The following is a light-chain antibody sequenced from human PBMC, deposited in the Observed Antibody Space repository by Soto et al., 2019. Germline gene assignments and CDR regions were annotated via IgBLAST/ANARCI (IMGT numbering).Light chain of an antibody. CDR2: DAY. V-gene: IGKV1-33*01. J-gene: IGKJ2*01. Sequence: DIQMTQSPSSLSASVGDRVTITCQASQDIRTNLNWYQQKPGKAPKLLIYDAYNLETWVPSRFSGSGSGTDFTFTISSLQPEDIATYYCQQDDNLPYTFGQGTKLEIK. CDR1: QDIRTN. CDR3: QQDDNLPYT.